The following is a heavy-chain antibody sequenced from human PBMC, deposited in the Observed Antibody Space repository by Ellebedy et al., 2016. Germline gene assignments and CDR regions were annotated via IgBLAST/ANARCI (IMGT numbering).Heavy chain of an antibody. D-gene: IGHD3-22*01. Sequence: GGSLRLSCAASGFTFSSYDMHWVRQATGEGLEWVSAVNTAGDTYYPGSVKGRFTISRENAKNSLYLQMHSLRAGDTAVYYCARGHYYDSSGYDDAFDIWGQGTMVTVSS. V-gene: IGHV3-13*01. CDR3: ARGHYYDSSGYDDAFDI. J-gene: IGHJ3*02. CDR1: GFTFSSYD. CDR2: VNTAGDT.